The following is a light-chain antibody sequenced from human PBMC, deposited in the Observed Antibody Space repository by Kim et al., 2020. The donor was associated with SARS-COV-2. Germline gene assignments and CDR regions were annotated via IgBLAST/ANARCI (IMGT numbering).Light chain of an antibody. CDR1: QSFTGW. CDR2: KTS. CDR3: QQHNTYSGT. J-gene: IGKJ1*01. Sequence: DIQMTQSPSTLSAPVGDSVTITCRASQSFTGWLAWYQQKPGKAPKLLIYKTSTLETGVPSRFSGSGSGTEFILTISSLQPDDVATYYCQQHNTYSGTFGPGTKVDIK. V-gene: IGKV1-5*03.